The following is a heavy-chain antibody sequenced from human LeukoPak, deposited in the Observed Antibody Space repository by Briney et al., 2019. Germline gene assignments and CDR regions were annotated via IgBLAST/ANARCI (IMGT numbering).Heavy chain of an antibody. V-gene: IGHV3-21*01. CDR1: GFTFSSYS. CDR3: ARDTPAYYYDSSGPGGY. Sequence: GGSLRLFCAASGFTFSSYSMNWVRQAPGKGLEWVSSISSSSSYIYYADSVKGRFTISRDNAKNSLYLQMNSLRAEDTAVYYCARDTPAYYYDSSGPGGYWGQGTLATVSS. D-gene: IGHD3-22*01. J-gene: IGHJ4*02. CDR2: ISSSSSYI.